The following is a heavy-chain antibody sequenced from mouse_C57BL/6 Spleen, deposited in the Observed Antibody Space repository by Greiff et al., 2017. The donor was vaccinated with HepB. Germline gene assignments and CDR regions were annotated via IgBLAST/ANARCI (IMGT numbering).Heavy chain of an antibody. Sequence: EVKLMESGGGLVKPGGSLKLSCAASGFTFSDYGMHWVRQAPEKGLEWVAYISSGSSTIYYADTVKGRFTISRDNAKNTLFLQMTSLRSEDTAMYYCARPRSYYDYPFDYWGQGTTLTVSS. J-gene: IGHJ2*01. CDR2: ISSGSSTI. CDR3: ARPRSYYDYPFDY. V-gene: IGHV5-17*01. D-gene: IGHD2-4*01. CDR1: GFTFSDYG.